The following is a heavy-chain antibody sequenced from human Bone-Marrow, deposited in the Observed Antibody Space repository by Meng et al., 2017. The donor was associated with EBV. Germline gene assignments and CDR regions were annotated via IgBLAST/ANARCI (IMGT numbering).Heavy chain of an antibody. CDR3: ARDYYYDSSGRDFDY. CDR2: ISAYNGNT. CDR1: GYTFTSYC. J-gene: IGHJ4*02. Sequence: VQFGASGKKPGHQVKVPFKASGYTFTSYCISWVRQAHGQGLEWMGWISAYNGNTNYAQKLQGRVTMTTDTSTSTAYMELRSLRSDDTAVYYCARDYYYDSSGRDFDYWGQGTLVTVSS. D-gene: IGHD3-22*01. V-gene: IGHV1-18*01.